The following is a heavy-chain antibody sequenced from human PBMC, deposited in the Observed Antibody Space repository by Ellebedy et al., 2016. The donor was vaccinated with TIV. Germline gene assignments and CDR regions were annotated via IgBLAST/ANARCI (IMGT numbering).Heavy chain of an antibody. CDR1: GFTLSGYW. D-gene: IGHD1-14*01. CDR2: INQGGSET. CDR3: AREPGGMDV. J-gene: IGHJ6*02. Sequence: GESLKISCSASGFTLSGYWMSWVRQAPGQGLEWVANINQGGSETHYVDSVKRRFTISRDDATNTLYLHMNSLGDEDRAVYYCAREPGGMDVWGQGTTVTVSS. V-gene: IGHV3-7*03.